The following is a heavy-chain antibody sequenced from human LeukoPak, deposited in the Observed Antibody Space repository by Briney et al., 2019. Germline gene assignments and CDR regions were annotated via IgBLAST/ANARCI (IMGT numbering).Heavy chain of an antibody. CDR3: AKEGAAPGPDFDY. V-gene: IGHV4-4*07. CDR1: GASIRDYY. CDR2: IIPSGTT. D-gene: IGHD6-13*01. J-gene: IGHJ4*02. Sequence: SETLSLTCTVSGASIRDYYWSWIRQPAGKGLEWIGRIIPSGTTNYNPSLESRVTVSVETSKNQFSLKLSSVTAADAAVYYCAKEGAAPGPDFDYWGQGTLVIVSS.